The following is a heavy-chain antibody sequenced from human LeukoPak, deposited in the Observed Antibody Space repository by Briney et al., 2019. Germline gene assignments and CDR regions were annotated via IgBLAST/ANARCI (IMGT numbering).Heavy chain of an antibody. CDR2: IYPGDSDT. CDR3: ARHEKYYYDSSGYSWNWFDP. V-gene: IGHV5-51*01. Sequence: GASLKISCKGSGSSFTSYWIGWVRQMPGKGLEWMGIIYPGDSDTRYSPSFQGQVTISADKSISTAYLQWSSLKASDTAMYYCARHEKYYYDSSGYSWNWFDPWGQGTLVTVSS. CDR1: GSSFTSYW. D-gene: IGHD3-22*01. J-gene: IGHJ5*02.